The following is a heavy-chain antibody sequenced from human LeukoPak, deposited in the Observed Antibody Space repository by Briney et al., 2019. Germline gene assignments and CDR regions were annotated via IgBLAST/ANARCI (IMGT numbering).Heavy chain of an antibody. Sequence: GESLKISCKGSGYTFTNGWIGWVRQMPGKGLEWMGIIHPSDSDTMYSPSFQGQVNMSADKSISTAYLHWSSPKASDTAMYYCARLLAGGAAFDYWGQGSLVTVSS. CDR2: IHPSDSDT. D-gene: IGHD3-16*01. V-gene: IGHV5-51*01. J-gene: IGHJ4*02. CDR1: GYTFTNGW. CDR3: ARLLAGGAAFDY.